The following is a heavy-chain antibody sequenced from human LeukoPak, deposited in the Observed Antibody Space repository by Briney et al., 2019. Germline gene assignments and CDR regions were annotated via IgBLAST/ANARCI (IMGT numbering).Heavy chain of an antibody. J-gene: IGHJ4*02. CDR2: VNGNGRST. CDR3: VRSFRIPYCSGNSCYPTDSDF. CDR1: GFSVSSYW. D-gene: IGHD2-15*01. V-gene: IGHV3-74*01. Sequence: PGGSLRLSCATSGFSVSSYWLHWVRQSPAKGLVWVSRVNGNGRSTSYADSVKGRFTISRDNARNTLYLHMTSLRVEDSAVYYCVRSFRIPYCSGNSCYPTDSDFWGQGTLVTVSS.